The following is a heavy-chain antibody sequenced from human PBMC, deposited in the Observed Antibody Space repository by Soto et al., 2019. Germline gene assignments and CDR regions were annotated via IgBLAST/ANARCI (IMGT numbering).Heavy chain of an antibody. Sequence: QVQLQQWGAGLLKPSETLSLTCAVYGGSFSGYYWSWIRQPPGKGLEWIGEINHSGSTNYNPSLKSRVTISVDTSKNQFSLKLRSVTAADTAVYYCARVNRVPLALGYWGQGTLVTVSS. D-gene: IGHD3-16*01. J-gene: IGHJ4*02. CDR2: INHSGST. V-gene: IGHV4-34*01. CDR3: ARVNRVPLALGY. CDR1: GGSFSGYY.